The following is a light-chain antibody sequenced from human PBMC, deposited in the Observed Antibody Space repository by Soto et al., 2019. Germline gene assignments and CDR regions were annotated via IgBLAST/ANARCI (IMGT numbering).Light chain of an antibody. CDR1: SSNIGSNT. CDR2: SSN. Sequence: QSVLTQPPSASGTPGQRVTMSYSGSSSNIGSNTVNWYQLLPGTAPKLLIYSSNQRPSGVPDRFSGSKSGTSASLAISGLQSDDEAEYYCAAWDDSLNGPVIFGGGTKLTVL. J-gene: IGLJ2*01. CDR3: AAWDDSLNGPVI. V-gene: IGLV1-44*01.